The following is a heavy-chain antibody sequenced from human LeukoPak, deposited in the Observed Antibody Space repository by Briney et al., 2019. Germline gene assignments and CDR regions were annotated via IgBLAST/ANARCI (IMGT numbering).Heavy chain of an antibody. D-gene: IGHD2-2*01. CDR3: ARAPVVPALYYYYMDV. J-gene: IGHJ6*03. CDR2: IYYSGST. CDR1: GGSLTSGDYY. V-gene: IGHV4-39*07. Sequence: PSQTLSLTCTVSGGSLTSGDYYWNWIRQPPGKGLEWIGSIYYSGSTYYNPSLKSRVTISVDTSKNQFSLKLSSVTAADTAVYYCARAPVVPALYYYYMDVWGKGTTVTVSS.